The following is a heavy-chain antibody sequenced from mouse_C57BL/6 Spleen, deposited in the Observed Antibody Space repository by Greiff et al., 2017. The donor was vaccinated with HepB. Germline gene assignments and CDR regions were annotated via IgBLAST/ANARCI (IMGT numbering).Heavy chain of an antibody. CDR1: GYTFTSYW. Sequence: QVQLQQPGAELVRPGSSVKLSCKASGYTFTSYWMHWVKQRPIQGLEWIGNIDPSDSETHYNQKFKDKATLTVDKSSSTAYMQLSSLTSEDSAVYYCARLSGSYDGYHFDYWGQGTTLTVSS. CDR2: IDPSDSET. V-gene: IGHV1-52*01. J-gene: IGHJ2*01. D-gene: IGHD2-3*01. CDR3: ARLSGSYDGYHFDY.